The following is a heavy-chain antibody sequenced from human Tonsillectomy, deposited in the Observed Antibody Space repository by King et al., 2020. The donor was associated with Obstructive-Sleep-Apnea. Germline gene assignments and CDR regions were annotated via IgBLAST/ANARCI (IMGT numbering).Heavy chain of an antibody. CDR3: ARERMKLLWFGESYYGMDV. CDR1: GYTFTNYG. D-gene: IGHD3-10*01. Sequence: QIQLVQSGAELKKPGASVKVACKASGYTFTNYGVSWVRQAPGQGLEWMGWISAYNGNTKYAQNLQGRVTLTTDTSTSTAYMDLRGLRSDDTAVYYCARERMKLLWFGESYYGMDVWGQGTTVTVSS. J-gene: IGHJ6*02. CDR2: ISAYNGNT. V-gene: IGHV1-18*01.